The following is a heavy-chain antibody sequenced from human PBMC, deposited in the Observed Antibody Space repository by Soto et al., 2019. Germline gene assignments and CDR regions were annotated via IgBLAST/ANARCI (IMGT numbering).Heavy chain of an antibody. CDR1: GYTFTRYG. CDR3: SRHLHAAFDL. V-gene: IGHV1-18*01. CDR2: INPSNGKA. J-gene: IGHJ3*01. Sequence: GASVKVSCKASGYTFTRYGISWVRQAPGQGLEWMGWINPSNGKANYAQNLQGRVTMTTDTSATTAYMELRSLTSDDTAMYYCSRHLHAAFDLWGQGTVVTV.